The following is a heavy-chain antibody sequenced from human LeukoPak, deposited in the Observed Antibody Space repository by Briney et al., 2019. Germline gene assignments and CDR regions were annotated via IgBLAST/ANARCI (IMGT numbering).Heavy chain of an antibody. D-gene: IGHD2-15*01. CDR2: IYYSGST. V-gene: IGHV4-59*11. CDR3: ARGAANFDY. J-gene: IGHJ4*02. Sequence: SETLSLTCTVSGGSISSHYWSWIRQPPGKGLEWIGYIYYSGSTNYNPSLKSRVTISVDTSKNQFSLKLSSVTAADTAVHYCARGAANFDYWGQGTLVTVSS. CDR1: GGSISSHY.